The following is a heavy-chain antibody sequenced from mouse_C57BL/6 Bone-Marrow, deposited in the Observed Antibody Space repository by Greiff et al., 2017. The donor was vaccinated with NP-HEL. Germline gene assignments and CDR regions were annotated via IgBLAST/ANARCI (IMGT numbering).Heavy chain of an antibody. CDR1: GYTFTSYW. V-gene: IGHV1-64*01. D-gene: IGHD3-1*01. CDR2: IHPNSGST. J-gene: IGHJ2*01. Sequence: QVQLQQPGAELVKPGASVKLSCKASGYTFTSYWMHWVKQRPGQGLEWIGMIHPNSGSTNYNEKFKGKATLTVDKSSSTAYMQLSSLTSEDSAVYYCAREGHSWHLDYWGQGTTLTVSS. CDR3: AREGHSWHLDY.